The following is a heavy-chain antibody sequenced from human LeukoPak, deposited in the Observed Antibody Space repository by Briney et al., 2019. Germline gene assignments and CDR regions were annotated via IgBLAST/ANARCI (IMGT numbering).Heavy chain of an antibody. CDR3: ARDEVLGYCSGGSCPSTFDY. D-gene: IGHD2-15*01. Sequence: GASVKVSCKASGYTFTSYGISWVRQAPGQGLEWMGWIGAYNGNTNYAQKLQGRVTMTTDTSTSTAYMELRSLRSDDTAVYYCARDEVLGYCSGGSCPSTFDYWGQGTLVTVSS. CDR1: GYTFTSYG. J-gene: IGHJ4*02. CDR2: IGAYNGNT. V-gene: IGHV1-18*01.